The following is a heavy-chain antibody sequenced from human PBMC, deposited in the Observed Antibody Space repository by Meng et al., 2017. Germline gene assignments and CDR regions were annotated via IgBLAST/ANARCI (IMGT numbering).Heavy chain of an antibody. J-gene: IGHJ4*02. V-gene: IGHV3-30*04. CDR3: ARVTGYSSPSFDY. CDR2: ISYDGSNK. D-gene: IGHD6-19*01. Sequence: GGSLRLSCAASGFTFSSYAMHWVRQAPGKGLEWVAVISYDGSNKYYADSVKGRFTISRDNSKNTLYLQMNSLRAEDTAVYYCARVTGYSSPSFDYWGQGTLVTVSS. CDR1: GFTFSSYA.